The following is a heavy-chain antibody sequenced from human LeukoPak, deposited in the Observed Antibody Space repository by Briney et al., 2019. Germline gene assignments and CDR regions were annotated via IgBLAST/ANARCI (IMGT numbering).Heavy chain of an antibody. V-gene: IGHV1-2*02. CDR1: GYTFTGYA. CDR2: INPNSGGT. Sequence: ASVKVSCKASGYTFTGYAINWVRQAPGQGLEWMGWINPNSGGTNYAQKFQGRVTMTRDTSINTAYMELSRLRSDDTAVYYCARAYSTWPFDYWGQGTLVTVSS. J-gene: IGHJ4*02. CDR3: ARAYSTWPFDY. D-gene: IGHD5-18*01.